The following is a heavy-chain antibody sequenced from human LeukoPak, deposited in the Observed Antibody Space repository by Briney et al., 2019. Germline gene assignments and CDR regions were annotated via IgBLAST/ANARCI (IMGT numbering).Heavy chain of an antibody. J-gene: IGHJ6*02. Sequence: ASVKVSCKASGYTFTGYSMHWVRQAPGQGLEWMGWITPNSGGTNYAPKFQGRVTMTRATSISTAYMELALLTSDDRAVYYWARSITIFVLVIIMDGWLQATTVSDPS. V-gene: IGHV1-2*07. D-gene: IGHD3-3*01. CDR2: ITPNSGGT. CDR3: ARSITIFVLVIIMDG. CDR1: GYTFTGYS.